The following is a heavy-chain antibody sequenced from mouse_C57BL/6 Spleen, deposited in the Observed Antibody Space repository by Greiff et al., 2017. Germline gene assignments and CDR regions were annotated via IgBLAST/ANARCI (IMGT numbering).Heavy chain of an antibody. D-gene: IGHD2-3*01. CDR3: ASDDGYYGAWFAY. CDR1: GYTFTSYW. V-gene: IGHV1-55*01. Sequence: VQLQQSGAELVKPGASVKMSCKASGYTFTSYWITWVKQRPGQGLEWIGDIYPGSGSTNYNEKFKSKATLTVDTSSSTAYMQLSSLTSEDSAVYYCASDDGYYGAWFAYWGQGTLVTVSA. CDR2: IYPGSGST. J-gene: IGHJ3*01.